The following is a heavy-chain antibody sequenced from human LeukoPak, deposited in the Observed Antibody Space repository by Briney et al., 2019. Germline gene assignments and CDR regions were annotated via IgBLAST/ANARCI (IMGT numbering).Heavy chain of an antibody. CDR2: IYHSGST. CDR1: GYSISSGYY. V-gene: IGHV4-38-2*02. Sequence: SETLSLTCTVSGYSISSGYYWGWIRQPPGKGLEWIGSIYHSGSTYYNPSLKSRVTISVDTSKNQFSLKLSSVTAADTAVYYCARASNAQSYYYYYMVVWGKGTTVTISS. D-gene: IGHD2-2*01. J-gene: IGHJ6*03. CDR3: ARASNAQSYYYYYMVV.